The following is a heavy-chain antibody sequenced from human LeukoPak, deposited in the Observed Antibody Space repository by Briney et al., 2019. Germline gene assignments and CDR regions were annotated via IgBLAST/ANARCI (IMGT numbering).Heavy chain of an antibody. V-gene: IGHV1-18*01. J-gene: IGHJ5*02. CDR1: GYTFTSYG. Sequence: ASVKVSCKASGYTFTSYGISWVRQAPGQGREWMGWISAYNGNTNYAQKLQGRVTMTTDTSTSTAYMELRSLRSDDAAVYYCARAHPVDTAMVLNWFDPWGQGTLVTVSS. CDR2: ISAYNGNT. CDR3: ARAHPVDTAMVLNWFDP. D-gene: IGHD5-18*01.